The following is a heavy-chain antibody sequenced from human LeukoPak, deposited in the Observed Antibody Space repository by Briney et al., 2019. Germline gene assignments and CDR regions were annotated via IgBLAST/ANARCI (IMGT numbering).Heavy chain of an antibody. CDR1: GGSISSHY. V-gene: IGHV4-59*08. Sequence: SETLSLTCTVSGGSISSHYWSWIRQPPGKGLEWIGYIYYSGSTNYNPSLKSRVTISVDTSKNQFSLKLSSVTAADTAVYYCARHRLPYYYDSSGYWNYGGQETLVTVPS. CDR2: IYYSGST. D-gene: IGHD3-22*01. J-gene: IGHJ4*02. CDR3: ARHRLPYYYDSSGYWNY.